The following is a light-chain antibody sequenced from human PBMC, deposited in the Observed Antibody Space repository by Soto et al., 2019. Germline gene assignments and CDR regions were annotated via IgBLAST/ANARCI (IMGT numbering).Light chain of an antibody. Sequence: DVVMTQTPLSLSVAPGQPASISCKSSQSLLHITGETFLFWYLQKPGQSPQLLIYEVSTRVSGVPDRFSGSGSGTDFPLEISRVETDYVGIYYCMHSTYSPPTFGHGTRLG. CDR3: MHSTYSPPT. CDR2: EVS. CDR1: QSLLHITGETF. J-gene: IGKJ5*01. V-gene: IGKV2-29*03.